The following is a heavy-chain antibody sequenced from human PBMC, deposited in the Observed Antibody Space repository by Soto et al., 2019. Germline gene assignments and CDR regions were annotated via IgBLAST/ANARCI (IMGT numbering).Heavy chain of an antibody. CDR3: AGGVGCSGGSCYPPPYNYYYYYMDV. Sequence: SETLSLTCAVYGGSFSGYYWSWIRQPPGKGLEWIGEINHSGSTNYNPSLKSRVTISVDTSKNQFSLKLSSVTAADTAVYYCAGGVGCSGGSCYPPPYNYYYYYMDVWGKGTTVTVSS. D-gene: IGHD2-15*01. V-gene: IGHV4-34*01. J-gene: IGHJ6*03. CDR1: GGSFSGYY. CDR2: INHSGST.